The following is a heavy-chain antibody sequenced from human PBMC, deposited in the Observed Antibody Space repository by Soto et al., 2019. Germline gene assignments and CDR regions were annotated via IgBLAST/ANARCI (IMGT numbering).Heavy chain of an antibody. Sequence: GASVKVSCKASGGTFSSYAISWVRQAPGQGLEWMGGIIPIFGTANYAQKFQGRVTITADKSTSTAYMELSSLRSEDTAVYYCARNPPDSGWELYYGMDVWGQGTTVTVAS. J-gene: IGHJ6*02. D-gene: IGHD6-19*01. V-gene: IGHV1-69*06. CDR1: GGTFSSYA. CDR3: ARNPPDSGWELYYGMDV. CDR2: IIPIFGTA.